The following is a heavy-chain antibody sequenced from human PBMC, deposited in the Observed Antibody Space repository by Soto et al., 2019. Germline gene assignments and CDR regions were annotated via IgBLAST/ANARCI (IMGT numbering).Heavy chain of an antibody. CDR2: IGVYNGKT. CDR3: SRARYCTSPSCYNHYYYGMDI. CDR1: GYTFTKYG. V-gene: IGHV1-18*04. Sequence: QEQLVQSGGEVKKPGASVRVSCKASGYTFTKYGITWVRQAPGQVLEWMGWIGVYNGKTNYARKLQGRVIMTADTSASTAYMDLRSLRSDDTAVYYCSRARYCTSPSCYNHYYYGMDIWGQGTTVSVSS. D-gene: IGHD2-2*02. J-gene: IGHJ6*02.